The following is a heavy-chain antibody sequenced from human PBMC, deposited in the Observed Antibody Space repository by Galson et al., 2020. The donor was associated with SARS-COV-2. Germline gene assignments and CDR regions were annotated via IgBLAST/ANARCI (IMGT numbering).Heavy chain of an antibody. CDR1: GYRHTVHA. CDR3: ASSSVSFGVVIPGFDY. CDR2: ISSYSGNT. V-gene: IGHV1-18*01. D-gene: IGHD3-3*01. J-gene: IGHJ4*02. Sequence: ASVKVSCKASGYRHTVHAISWVRQAPGQGLEWMGWISSYSGNTNYGQKFQGRVTLTTDTSTSTTYMELRRLRVDDTAVYYCASSSVSFGVVIPGFDYWGQGTLLTVSS.